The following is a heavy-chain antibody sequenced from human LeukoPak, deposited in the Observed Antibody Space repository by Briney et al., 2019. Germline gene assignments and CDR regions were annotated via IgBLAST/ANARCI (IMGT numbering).Heavy chain of an antibody. V-gene: IGHV3-48*01. J-gene: IGHJ3*02. CDR2: ISSSSSTI. CDR1: GFTFSSYS. Sequence: GGSLRLSCAASGFTFSSYSMNWVRKAPGKGLEWVSYISSSSSTIYYADSVKGRFTISRDNAKNSLYLQMNSLRAEDTAVYYCAREGPSDAFDIWGQGTMVTVSS. CDR3: AREGPSDAFDI.